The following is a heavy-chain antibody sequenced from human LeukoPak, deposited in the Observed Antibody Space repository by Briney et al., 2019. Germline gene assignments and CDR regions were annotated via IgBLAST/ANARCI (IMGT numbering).Heavy chain of an antibody. CDR1: RLSFDDYG. V-gene: IGHV3-20*04. CDR3: ARLGDGYPMFDY. Sequence: GGSLRLSCAASRLSFDDYGMSWVRQAPGKGLEWVSRINCNGGSTLYADSVKGRFTISRDNAKNSLYLQMKSLRAEDTALYYCARLGDGYPMFDYWGQGTLVTVSS. CDR2: INCNGGST. J-gene: IGHJ4*02. D-gene: IGHD5-24*01.